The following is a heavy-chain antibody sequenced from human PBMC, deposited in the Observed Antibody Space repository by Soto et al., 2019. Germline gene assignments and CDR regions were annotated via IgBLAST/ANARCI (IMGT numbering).Heavy chain of an antibody. Sequence: QVHLNQWGAGLLKLSETLSLTCAVYGGSFSGYYWSWIRQPPGKGLEWIGEINHSGSTTYNPSLKSRVTISVDTSKNQFSLKLSSVTAADTAVYYCARGQSSLLLDCWGQGVLVTVSS. D-gene: IGHD2-8*02. CDR3: ARGQSSLLLDC. CDR1: GGSFSGYY. V-gene: IGHV4-34*01. CDR2: INHSGST. J-gene: IGHJ4*02.